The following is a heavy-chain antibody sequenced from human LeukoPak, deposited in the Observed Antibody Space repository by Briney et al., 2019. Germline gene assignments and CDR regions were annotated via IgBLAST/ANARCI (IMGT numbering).Heavy chain of an antibody. CDR2: IIYSGNT. D-gene: IGHD5-12*01. CDR3: ARPRGYDYDC. Sequence: SETLSLTCTAFSGSISSTSYYWGWIRQAPGKGLEWIGGIIYSGNTYYNPSLKSRVTISVDTTKNQFSLKLTSVTAADTAVYYCARPRGYDYDCWGQGTLVTVSS. CDR1: SGSISSTSYY. V-gene: IGHV4-39*01. J-gene: IGHJ4*02.